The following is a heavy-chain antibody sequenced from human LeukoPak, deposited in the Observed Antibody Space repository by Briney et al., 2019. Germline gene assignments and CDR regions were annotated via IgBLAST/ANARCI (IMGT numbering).Heavy chain of an antibody. CDR3: AKELSLSVWGSYPSYFDY. Sequence: GGSLRLSCAASGFTFSSYAMSWVRQAPGKGLEWVSAISGSGGSTYYADSVKGRFTISRDNSKNTLYLQMNSLRAEDTAVCYCAKELSLSVWGSYPSYFDYWGQGTLVTVSS. J-gene: IGHJ4*02. D-gene: IGHD3-16*02. CDR2: ISGSGGST. V-gene: IGHV3-23*01. CDR1: GFTFSSYA.